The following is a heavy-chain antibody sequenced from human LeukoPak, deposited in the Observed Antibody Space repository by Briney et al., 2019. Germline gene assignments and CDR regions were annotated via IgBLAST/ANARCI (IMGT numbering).Heavy chain of an antibody. D-gene: IGHD4-17*01. Sequence: PGGSLRLSCAASGFTFSSYGMHWVRQAPGKGLEWAAFIRYDGSNKYYADSVKGRFTISRDNSKNTLYLQLNSLRAEDTAVYYCAKDRPTVTTGDDYWGQGTLVTVSS. J-gene: IGHJ4*02. CDR3: AKDRPTVTTGDDY. V-gene: IGHV3-30*02. CDR2: IRYDGSNK. CDR1: GFTFSSYG.